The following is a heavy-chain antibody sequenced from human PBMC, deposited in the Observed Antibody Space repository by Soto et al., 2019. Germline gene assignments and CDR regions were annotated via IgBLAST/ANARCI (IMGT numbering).Heavy chain of an antibody. CDR2: ISWNSGSI. J-gene: IGHJ4*02. Sequence: ESGGGLVQPGRSLRLSCAASGFTFDDYAMHWVRQAPGKGLEWVSGISWNSGSIGYAESVKGRLTISRDNAKNSLYLQMSSLRAGDTALYWCAKDERGSSGWLDHWGQGPLVTVS. D-gene: IGHD6-19*01. V-gene: IGHV3-9*01. CDR1: GFTFDDYA. CDR3: AKDERGSSGWLDH.